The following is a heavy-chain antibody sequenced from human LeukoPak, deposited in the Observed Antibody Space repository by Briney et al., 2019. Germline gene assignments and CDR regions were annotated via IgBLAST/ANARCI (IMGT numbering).Heavy chain of an antibody. J-gene: IGHJ6*02. Sequence: SETLSLTCTVSGGSINSYHWSWIRQSPEKGLEWIGYVSDSGSTNYNPSLKSRVIISLDTSKSRFSLKLSSVTAADTAVYYCARLDMIVVGDIMNVWGQGTTVIVSS. V-gene: IGHV4-59*08. D-gene: IGHD3-22*01. CDR1: GGSINSYH. CDR2: VSDSGST. CDR3: ARLDMIVVGDIMNV.